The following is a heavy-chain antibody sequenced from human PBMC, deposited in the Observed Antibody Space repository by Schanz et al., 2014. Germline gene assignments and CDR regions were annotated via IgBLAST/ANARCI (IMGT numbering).Heavy chain of an antibody. J-gene: IGHJ4*02. V-gene: IGHV1-69*02. CDR3: ARGRGFYDY. CDR2: IIPVLNIA. Sequence: QVQLVQSGAEVKKPGSSVKVSCKASGGTFSTYTISWMRQAPGQGLEWMGKIIPVLNIATYAQRFQGRVSITADTSTNTAYMELSSLTSEDTAGHYCARGRGFYDYWGQGTLVTVSS. D-gene: IGHD3-10*01. CDR1: GGTFSTYT.